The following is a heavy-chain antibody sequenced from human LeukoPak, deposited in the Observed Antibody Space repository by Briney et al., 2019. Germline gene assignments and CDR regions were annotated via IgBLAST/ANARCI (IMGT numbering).Heavy chain of an antibody. J-gene: IGHJ4*02. CDR1: GFTFSSCY. CDR2: ISGSASDT. Sequence: PGGSLRLSCAASGFTFSSCYMNWVRQAPGRGLEWVSSISGSASDTYHADSVKGRFTISRDNAKNSLYLQMNSLRAEDTAVYYFTRVSYADGGDFDYWGQGTLVTVSS. D-gene: IGHD3-16*01. V-gene: IGHV3-21*01. CDR3: TRVSYADGGDFDY.